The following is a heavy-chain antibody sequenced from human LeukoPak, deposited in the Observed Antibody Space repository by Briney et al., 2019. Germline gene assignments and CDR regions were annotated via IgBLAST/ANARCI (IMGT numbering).Heavy chain of an antibody. CDR3: ARDAGWGYYDL. D-gene: IGHD1-26*01. V-gene: IGHV3-7*01. CDR1: GFTFSFSW. J-gene: IGHJ4*02. Sequence: GGSLRLSCVASGFTFSFSWVTWVRQAPGKGLEWVANIDKHGNGKYYVDSVKGRFAISRDYATNSVFLQMNSLRAEDTSVYYCARDAGWGYYDLWGQGTPVTVSS. CDR2: IDKHGNGK.